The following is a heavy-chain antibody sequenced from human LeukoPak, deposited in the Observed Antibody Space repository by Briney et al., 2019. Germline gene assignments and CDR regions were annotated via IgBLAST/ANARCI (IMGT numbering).Heavy chain of an antibody. D-gene: IGHD3-22*01. CDR3: ARGSGYYDSSGEFDY. CDR2: ISSSSSYI. J-gene: IGHJ4*02. V-gene: IGHV3-21*01. CDR1: GFTFSSYS. Sequence: PGGSLRLSCAASGFTFSSYSMNWVRQAPGKGLEWVSSISSSSSYIYYADSVKGRFTISRDNAKNSLYLQMNSLRAEDTAVYKCARGSGYYDSSGEFDYWGQGTLVTVSS.